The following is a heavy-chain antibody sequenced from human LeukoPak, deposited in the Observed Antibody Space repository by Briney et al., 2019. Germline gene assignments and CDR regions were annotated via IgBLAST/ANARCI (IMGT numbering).Heavy chain of an antibody. CDR2: IIPILGIA. Sequence: SVKVSCKASGGTFSSYAISWVRQAPGQGLEWMGRIIPILGIANYAQKFQGRVTITADKSTSTAYMELSSLRSEDTAVYYCARPGGLTGAGAFDIWGQGTMVTVSS. CDR1: GGTFSSYA. CDR3: ARPGGLTGAGAFDI. V-gene: IGHV1-69*04. D-gene: IGHD6-19*01. J-gene: IGHJ3*02.